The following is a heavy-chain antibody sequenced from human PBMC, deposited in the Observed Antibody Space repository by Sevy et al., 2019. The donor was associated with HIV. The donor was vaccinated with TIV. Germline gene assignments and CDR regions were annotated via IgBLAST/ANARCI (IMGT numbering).Heavy chain of an antibody. V-gene: IGHV4-34*01. Sequence: SETLSLTCAVYGGSFSGYYWSWIRQPPGKGLEWIGEINHSGSTNYNPSLKSRVTISVDTSKNQFSLKLSSVTAADTAVYYCARWKEAGRLRYFDYWGQGTLVTVSS. CDR1: GGSFSGYY. CDR3: ARWKEAGRLRYFDY. D-gene: IGHD5-12*01. CDR2: INHSGST. J-gene: IGHJ4*02.